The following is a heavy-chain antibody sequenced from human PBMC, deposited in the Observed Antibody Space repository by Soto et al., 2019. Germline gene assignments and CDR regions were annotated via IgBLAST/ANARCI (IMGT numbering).Heavy chain of an antibody. CDR1: GYTLTELS. D-gene: IGHD3-10*01. V-gene: IGHV1-24*01. Sequence: XSVKVSCKVSGYTLTELSMHWVRQAPGKGLEWMGGFDPEDGETIYAQKFQGRVTMTEDTSTDTAYMELSSLRSEDTAVYYCATYAYYYGSGWRLGRTWGAFDIWGQGTMVTVSS. J-gene: IGHJ3*02. CDR2: FDPEDGET. CDR3: ATYAYYYGSGWRLGRTWGAFDI.